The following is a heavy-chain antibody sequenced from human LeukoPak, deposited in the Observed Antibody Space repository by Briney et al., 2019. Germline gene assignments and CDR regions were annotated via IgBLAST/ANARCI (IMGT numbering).Heavy chain of an antibody. J-gene: IGHJ4*02. Sequence: ASVKVSYKASGYTFTSYYMHWVRQAAGQGLEWMGIINPSGGSTSYAQKFQGRVTMTRDMSTSTVYMELSSLRSEDTAVYYCARDHTQEAYYDFWSGYSHFDYWGQGTLVTVSS. CDR1: GYTFTSYY. CDR2: INPSGGST. D-gene: IGHD3-3*01. V-gene: IGHV1-46*01. CDR3: ARDHTQEAYYDFWSGYSHFDY.